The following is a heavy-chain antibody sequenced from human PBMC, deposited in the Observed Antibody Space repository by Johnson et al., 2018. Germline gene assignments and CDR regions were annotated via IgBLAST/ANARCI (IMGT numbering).Heavy chain of an antibody. CDR1: GFTFSSYG. Sequence: QVQLVESGGGVVQPGRSLRLSCAASGFTFSSYGMHWVRQTPGKGLEWVAVISYDGSDEYYADSVKGRFTISRDNSKNTLYLTMNSLRAEDTAVYYCAKDLMITFWGQGTMVTVSS. CDR2: ISYDGSDE. D-gene: IGHD3-16*01. J-gene: IGHJ3*01. CDR3: AKDLMITF. V-gene: IGHV3-30*18.